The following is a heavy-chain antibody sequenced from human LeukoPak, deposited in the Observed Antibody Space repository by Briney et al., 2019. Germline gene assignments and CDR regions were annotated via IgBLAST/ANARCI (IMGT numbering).Heavy chain of an antibody. V-gene: IGHV3-23*01. D-gene: IGHD1-26*01. J-gene: IGHJ4*02. Sequence: PGGPLRLSCAASGFTFSSYAMSWVRQAPGKGLEWVSAISGSGGSTYYADSVKGRFTISRDNSKNTLYLQMNSLRAEDTAVYYCAKVPRGGSYYFDYWGQGTLVTVSS. CDR3: AKVPRGGSYYFDY. CDR1: GFTFSSYA. CDR2: ISGSGGST.